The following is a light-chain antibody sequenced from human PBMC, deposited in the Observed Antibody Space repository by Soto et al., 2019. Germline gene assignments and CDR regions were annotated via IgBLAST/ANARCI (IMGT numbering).Light chain of an antibody. V-gene: IGKV1-5*03. Sequence: DLQMTQSPSTLSASIGDTVTITCRTSQSVDTWLAWYQHKAGKAPKLLIYRASNLATGVPPRFSGSGSGTAFTLTITSLQPDDFATYYCQHYNDYSRVFGQGTQVEIK. J-gene: IGKJ1*01. CDR1: QSVDTW. CDR2: RAS. CDR3: QHYNDYSRV.